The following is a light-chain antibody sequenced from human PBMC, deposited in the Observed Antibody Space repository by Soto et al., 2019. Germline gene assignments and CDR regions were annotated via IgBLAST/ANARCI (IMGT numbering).Light chain of an antibody. V-gene: IGKV3-15*01. J-gene: IGKJ1*01. CDR1: QSVSNN. CDR3: QRPSNWPRT. CDR2: GAS. Sequence: EVVLTQSPATLSLSPGERATLSCMASQSVSNNYLAWFQQKPGQAPRLLIHGASTRATGIPARFSGSGSGTEFTLTISSLQSEDFAIYYCQRPSNWPRTFGQGTKVDIK.